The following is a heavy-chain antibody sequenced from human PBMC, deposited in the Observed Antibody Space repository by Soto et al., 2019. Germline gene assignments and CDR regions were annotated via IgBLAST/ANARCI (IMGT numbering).Heavy chain of an antibody. V-gene: IGHV3-23*01. CDR1: GFTFSRYA. J-gene: IGHJ3*02. CDR3: AKQVRGYSYGLGAFDI. CDR2: ISGSGGST. D-gene: IGHD5-18*01. Sequence: PGGSLRLSCAASGFTFSRYAMSGVRQAPGKGLEWVSAISGSGGSTYYADSVKGRFTISRDNSKNTLYLQMNSLRAEDTAVYYCAKQVRGYSYGLGAFDIWGQGTMVTVSS.